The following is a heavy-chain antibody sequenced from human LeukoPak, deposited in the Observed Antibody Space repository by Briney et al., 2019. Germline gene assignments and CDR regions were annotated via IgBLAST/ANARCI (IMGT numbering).Heavy chain of an antibody. D-gene: IGHD3-22*01. J-gene: IGHJ5*02. CDR1: GYTFTGQY. V-gene: IGHV1-2*02. Sequence: ASVKVSCKAFGYTFTGQYLHWARQAPGQGLEWMGWIDPNSGDTNYAQRFEDRVTMTGDTSISTAYMELGRLTSEDAAIYYCARAKAYRDSSGSYRTFYFDLWGQGTLVTVSS. CDR2: IDPNSGDT. CDR3: ARAKAYRDSSGSYRTFYFDL.